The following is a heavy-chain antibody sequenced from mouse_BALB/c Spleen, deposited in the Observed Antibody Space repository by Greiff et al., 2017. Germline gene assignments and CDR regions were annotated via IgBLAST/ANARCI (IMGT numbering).Heavy chain of an antibody. V-gene: IGHV5-6-3*01. CDR1: GFTFSSYG. CDR2: INSNGGST. D-gene: IGHD3-1*01. CDR3: ARDRGAMDY. J-gene: IGHJ4*01. Sequence: EVQVVESGGGLVQPGGSLKLSCAASGFTFSSYGMSWVRQTPDKRLGLVATINSNGGSTYYPDSVKGRFTISRDNAKNTLYLQMSSLKSEDTAMYYCARDRGAMDYWGQGTSVTVSS.